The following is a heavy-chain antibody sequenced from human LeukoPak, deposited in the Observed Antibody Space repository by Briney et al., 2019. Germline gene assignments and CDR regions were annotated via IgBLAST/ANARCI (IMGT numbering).Heavy chain of an antibody. CDR2: ISSSGSTI. D-gene: IGHD3-22*01. CDR1: GFTFSDYY. CDR3: ARQSITMIVVVTSFDY. V-gene: IGHV3-11*01. J-gene: IGHJ4*02. Sequence: GGSLRLSCAASGFTFSDYYMSWIRQAPGKRLEWVSYISSSGSTIYYADSVKGRFTISRDNAKNSLYLQMNSLRAEDTAVYYCARQSITMIVVVTSFDYWGQGTLVTVSS.